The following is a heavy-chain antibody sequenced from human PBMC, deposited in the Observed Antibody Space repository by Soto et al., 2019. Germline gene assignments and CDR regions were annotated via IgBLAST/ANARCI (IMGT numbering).Heavy chain of an antibody. J-gene: IGHJ4*02. Sequence: SETLSLTCTFSGGSISSYYWSWIRQPPGKGLEWIGYIYYSGSTNYNPSLKSRVTISVDTSKNQFSLKLSSVTAADTAVYYCARHALTEGPYYFDYWGQGTLVTVS. CDR3: ARHALTEGPYYFDY. CDR1: GGSISSYY. D-gene: IGHD3-3*02. CDR2: IYYSGST. V-gene: IGHV4-59*08.